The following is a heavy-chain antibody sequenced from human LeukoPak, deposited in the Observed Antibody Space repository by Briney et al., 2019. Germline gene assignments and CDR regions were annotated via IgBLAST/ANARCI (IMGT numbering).Heavy chain of an antibody. CDR3: ASLYSSSWYVDY. Sequence: GSLRLSCAASGFTVGSNYMSWVRQAPGKGLEWVSVIYSGGSTYYADSVKGRFTISRDNSKNTLYLQMNSLRAEDTAVYYCASLYSSSWYVDYWGQGTLVTVSS. D-gene: IGHD6-13*01. CDR1: GFTVGSNY. V-gene: IGHV3-53*01. J-gene: IGHJ4*02. CDR2: IYSGGST.